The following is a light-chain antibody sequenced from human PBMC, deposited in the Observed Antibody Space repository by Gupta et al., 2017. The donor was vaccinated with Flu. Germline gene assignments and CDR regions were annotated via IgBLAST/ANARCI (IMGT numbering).Light chain of an antibody. CDR2: RNN. J-gene: IGLJ1*01. CDR3: SDWDNNVNAGV. Sequence: HAALPHLPSLSSDLRQTATLTSTGNTNNFGHQAATRRHQHQRHHPKAPSDRNNNRTSGISEGFSGSTAGNTGTLTITGLQPEDEADDYCSDWDNNVNAGVFGGGTKVTVL. CDR1: TNNFGHQA. V-gene: IGLV10-54*04.